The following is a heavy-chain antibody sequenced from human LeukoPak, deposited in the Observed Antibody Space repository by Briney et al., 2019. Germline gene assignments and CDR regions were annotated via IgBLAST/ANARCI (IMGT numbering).Heavy chain of an antibody. Sequence: PSETLSLTCTVSGGSISSYHWSWIRQPPGKGLEWIGYIYYSGSTNYNPSLKSRVTISVDTSKNQFSLKLSSVTAADTAVYYCASTAGYSGYDYWGQGTLVTVSS. CDR2: IYYSGST. CDR1: GGSISSYH. CDR3: ASTAGYSGYDY. D-gene: IGHD5-12*01. V-gene: IGHV4-59*01. J-gene: IGHJ4*02.